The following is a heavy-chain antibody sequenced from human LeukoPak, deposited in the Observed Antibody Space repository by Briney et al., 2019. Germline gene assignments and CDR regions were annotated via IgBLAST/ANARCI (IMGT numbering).Heavy chain of an antibody. Sequence: EASVKVSCKASGYTFTGYYMHWVRQAPGQGLEWMGWINPNSGGTNYAQKFQGRVTMTRDTSISTAYMELSRLRSDDTAVYYCARGVLWFGEFIDYWGQGTLVTVSS. J-gene: IGHJ4*02. CDR3: ARGVLWFGEFIDY. V-gene: IGHV1-2*02. D-gene: IGHD3-10*01. CDR2: INPNSGGT. CDR1: GYTFTGYY.